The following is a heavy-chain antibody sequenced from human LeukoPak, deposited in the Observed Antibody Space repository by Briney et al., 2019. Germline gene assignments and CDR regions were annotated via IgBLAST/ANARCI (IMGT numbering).Heavy chain of an antibody. V-gene: IGHV4-30-4*08. CDR2: IYYSGST. CDR3: ARAIAVAGTWVDY. Sequence: SETLSLTCTVPGGPISSGDYYWSWIRQPPGKGLEWIGYIYYSGSTYYNPSLKSRVTISVDTSKNQFSLKLSSVTAADTAVYYCARAIAVAGTWVDYWGQGTLVTVSS. CDR1: GGPISSGDYY. J-gene: IGHJ4*02. D-gene: IGHD6-19*01.